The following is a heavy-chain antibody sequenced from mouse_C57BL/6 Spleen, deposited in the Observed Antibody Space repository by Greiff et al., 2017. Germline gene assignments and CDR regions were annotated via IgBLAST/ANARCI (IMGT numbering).Heavy chain of an antibody. J-gene: IGHJ2*01. D-gene: IGHD1-1*01. CDR1: GYTFTSYW. Sequence: QVQLQQPGAELVKPGASVRMSCKASGYTFTSYWITWVKQRPGQGLEWIGDIYPGSGSTNYNEKFKSKATLTVDTSSSTAYMQLSSLTSEDSAVYYCARGRGITTVGFDYWGQGTTLTVSS. V-gene: IGHV1-55*01. CDR3: ARGRGITTVGFDY. CDR2: IYPGSGST.